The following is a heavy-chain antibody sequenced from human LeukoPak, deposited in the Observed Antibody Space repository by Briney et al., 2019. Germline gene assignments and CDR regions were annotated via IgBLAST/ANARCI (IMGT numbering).Heavy chain of an antibody. Sequence: GGSLRLSCAASGFTFSSDGMSWVRQAPGKGLEWVSALSGSGSTTYYADSVKGRFTISRDNSNNTLFLEMNSLRVEDTAVYYCAKAGYTSSWPLDYWGQGTQVTVSS. CDR2: LSGSGSTT. D-gene: IGHD6-13*01. CDR3: AKAGYTSSWPLDY. CDR1: GFTFSSDG. V-gene: IGHV3-23*01. J-gene: IGHJ4*02.